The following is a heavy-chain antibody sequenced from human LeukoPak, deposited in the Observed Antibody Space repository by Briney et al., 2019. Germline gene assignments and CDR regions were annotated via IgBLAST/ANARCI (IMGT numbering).Heavy chain of an antibody. CDR1: GFTFHNYD. J-gene: IGHJ4*02. Sequence: GGSLRLSCATSGFTFHNYDMHWVRQAPGAGLEWVSGISGTGGSIYYADSVKGRFTISRDNSKNALYLQMNGLRAEDTAIYYCAKGHYYDSSGYSEDYWGQGILVTVSS. CDR3: AKGHYYDSSGYSEDY. D-gene: IGHD3-22*01. V-gene: IGHV3-23*01. CDR2: ISGTGGSI.